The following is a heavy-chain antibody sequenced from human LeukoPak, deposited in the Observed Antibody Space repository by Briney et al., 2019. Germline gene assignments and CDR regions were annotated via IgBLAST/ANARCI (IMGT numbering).Heavy chain of an antibody. J-gene: IGHJ4*02. Sequence: ASVKVSCKASGYTFTGYYMHWVRQAPGQGLEWMGWINPNSGGTNYAQKFQGRVTMTRDTSISTAYTELSRLGSDDTAVYYCARARYYYGSGSYYPGYWGQGTLVTVSS. D-gene: IGHD3-10*01. CDR1: GYTFTGYY. V-gene: IGHV1-2*02. CDR2: INPNSGGT. CDR3: ARARYYYGSGSYYPGY.